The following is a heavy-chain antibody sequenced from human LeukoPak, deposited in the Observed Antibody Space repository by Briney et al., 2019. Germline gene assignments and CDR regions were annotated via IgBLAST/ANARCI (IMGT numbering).Heavy chain of an antibody. Sequence: ASVKVSCKASGYTFTSYYMHWVRQAPGQGLEWMGIINPSGGSTSYAQKFQGRVTMTRDTPTSTVYMELSSLRSEDTAVYYCARDPALIWFGNNWFDPWGQGTLVTVSS. D-gene: IGHD3-10*01. CDR1: GYTFTSYY. CDR2: INPSGGST. V-gene: IGHV1-46*01. CDR3: ARDPALIWFGNNWFDP. J-gene: IGHJ5*02.